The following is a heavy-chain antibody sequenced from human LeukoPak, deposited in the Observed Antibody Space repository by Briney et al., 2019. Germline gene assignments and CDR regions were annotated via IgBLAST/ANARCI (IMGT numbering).Heavy chain of an antibody. V-gene: IGHV1-46*01. D-gene: IGHD1-26*01. Sequence: AAVKVSCKASGYTFTSYYMHWVRQAPGQGLEWMGIINPSGCSTSYAQRFQGRVTITRYTSPSTVYMELSRLRSPDTAVYYCARSPVGAPASSAVLLVYCGQATLVTVSS. CDR2: INPSGCST. CDR3: ARSPVGAPASSAVLLVY. CDR1: GYTFTSYY. J-gene: IGHJ4*02.